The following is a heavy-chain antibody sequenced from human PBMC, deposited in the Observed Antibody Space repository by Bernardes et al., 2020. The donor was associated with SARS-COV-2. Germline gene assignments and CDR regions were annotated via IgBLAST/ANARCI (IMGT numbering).Heavy chain of an antibody. Sequence: SLRLSCAASRFTFSNSGMHWVRQAPGKGLEWVAVIWYDGSNKYYADSVKGRFTISRDNSKNTLYLQMNSLRAEDTAVYYCASTIAAANIFDYWGQGTLVTVSS. V-gene: IGHV3-33*01. CDR1: RFTFSNSG. J-gene: IGHJ4*02. CDR3: ASTIAAANIFDY. CDR2: IWYDGSNK. D-gene: IGHD6-25*01.